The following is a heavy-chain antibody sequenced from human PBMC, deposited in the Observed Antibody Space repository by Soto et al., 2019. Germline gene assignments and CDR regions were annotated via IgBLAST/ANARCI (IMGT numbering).Heavy chain of an antibody. V-gene: IGHV4-4*02. D-gene: IGHD6-6*01. J-gene: IGHJ4*02. CDR3: ARSPLAARLQRFDY. CDR2: IYHSGST. CDR1: GGSISSSNW. Sequence: QVQLKESGPGLVKPSGTLSLTCAVSGGSISSSNWWSWVRQHPGKGLEWIGEIYHSGSTNYNPSLKSRVNISVDKSKNQFSLKLSSVTAADTAVYYCARSPLAARLQRFDYWGQGTLVTVSS.